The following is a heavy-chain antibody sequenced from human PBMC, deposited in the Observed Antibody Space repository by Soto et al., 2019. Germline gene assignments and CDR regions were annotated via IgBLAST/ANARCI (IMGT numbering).Heavy chain of an antibody. D-gene: IGHD1-20*01. V-gene: IGHV3-33*01. Sequence: QVQLVESGGGVVQAGGSLRLSCTASGFTFNQYGMHWVRQAPGKGLEWVAVMGSDGSNEYYADSVKGRFTITRDKSRNTVPLQMNSLRSEDTAVYYCARDQSRISRFWFDPWGQGTLVTVSS. CDR3: ARDQSRISRFWFDP. CDR1: GFTFNQYG. J-gene: IGHJ5*02. CDR2: MGSDGSNE.